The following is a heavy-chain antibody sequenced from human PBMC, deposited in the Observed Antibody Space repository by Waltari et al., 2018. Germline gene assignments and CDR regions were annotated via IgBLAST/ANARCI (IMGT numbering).Heavy chain of an antibody. V-gene: IGHV1-2*04. J-gene: IGHJ4*02. CDR1: GGTFSSYA. CDR2: INPNSGGT. D-gene: IGHD3-3*01. Sequence: QVQLVQSGAEVKKPGSSVKVSCKASGGTFSSYAISWVRQAPGQGLEWMGWINPNSGGTNYAQKFQGWVTMTRDTSISTAYMELSRLRSDDTAVYYCAREAAGTSGLDYWGQGTLVTVSS. CDR3: AREAAGTSGLDY.